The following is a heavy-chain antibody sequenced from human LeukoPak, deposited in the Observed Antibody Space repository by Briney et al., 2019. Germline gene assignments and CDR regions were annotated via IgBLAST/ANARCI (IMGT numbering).Heavy chain of an antibody. D-gene: IGHD3-22*01. CDR2: IVVGSGNT. Sequence: GTSVKVSCKASGFTFTSSAVQWVRQARGQRLEWIGCIVVGSGNTNYAQKFQERVTITRDMSTSTAYTELSSLRSEDTAVYYCAASPDYYDSSGYSYYFDYWGQGTLVTVSS. CDR3: AASPDYYDSSGYSYYFDY. V-gene: IGHV1-58*01. CDR1: GFTFTSSA. J-gene: IGHJ4*02.